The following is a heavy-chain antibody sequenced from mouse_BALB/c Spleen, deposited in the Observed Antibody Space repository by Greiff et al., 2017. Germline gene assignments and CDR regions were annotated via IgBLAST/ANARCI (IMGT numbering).Heavy chain of an antibody. CDR3: ALQLGLQIYFDY. V-gene: IGHV1S22*01. D-gene: IGHD3-1*01. J-gene: IGHJ2*01. Sequence: LQQPGSELVRPGASVKLSCKASGYTFTSYWMHWVKQRHGQGLEWIGNIYPGSGSTNYDEKFKSKGTLTVDTSSSTAYMHLSSLTSEDSAVYYCALQLGLQIYFDYWGQGTTLTVSS. CDR2: IYPGSGST. CDR1: GYTFTSYW.